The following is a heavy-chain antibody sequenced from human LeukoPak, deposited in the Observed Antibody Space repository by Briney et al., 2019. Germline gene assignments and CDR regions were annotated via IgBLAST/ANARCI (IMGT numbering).Heavy chain of an antibody. CDR3: ARLALDSSGYYYIDFDY. CDR2: MNPDSGNT. D-gene: IGHD3-22*01. J-gene: IGHJ4*02. V-gene: IGHV1-8*01. CDR1: GYTFTSYD. Sequence: GASVKVSCKASGYTFTSYDINWVRQATGQGLEWMGWMNPDSGNTGYAQKFQGRVTMTRNTSISTAYMELSSLRSEDTAVYYCARLALDSSGYYYIDFDYWGQGTLVTVSS.